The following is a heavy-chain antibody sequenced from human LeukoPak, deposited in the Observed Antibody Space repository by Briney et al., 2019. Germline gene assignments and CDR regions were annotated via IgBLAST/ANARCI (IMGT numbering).Heavy chain of an antibody. D-gene: IGHD3-10*01. CDR2: ISGSGGST. J-gene: IGHJ4*02. V-gene: IGHV3-23*01. CDR1: GFTFSSYA. Sequence: GGSLRLSCAASGFTFSSYAMSWVRQAPGKGLEWVSAISGSGGSTYYADSVKGRFTISRDNSKNTLYLQMNSLRAEDTAVYYCARASNYYYGSGSYXFDYWGQGTLVTVSS. CDR3: ARASNYYYGSGSYXFDY.